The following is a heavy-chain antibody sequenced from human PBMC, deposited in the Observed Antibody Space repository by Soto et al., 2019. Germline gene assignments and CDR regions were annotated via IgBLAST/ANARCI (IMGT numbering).Heavy chain of an antibody. J-gene: IGHJ5*02. CDR3: ARAGIGQQLVPSNWFDP. D-gene: IGHD6-13*01. CDR1: GGTFSSYA. CDR2: IIPIFGTA. Sequence: SVKVSCKACGGTFSSYAISWVRQAPGQGLEWMGGIIPIFGTANYAQKFQGRVTITADESTSTAYMELSSLRSEDTAVYYCARAGIGQQLVPSNWFDPWGQGTLVTVSS. V-gene: IGHV1-69*13.